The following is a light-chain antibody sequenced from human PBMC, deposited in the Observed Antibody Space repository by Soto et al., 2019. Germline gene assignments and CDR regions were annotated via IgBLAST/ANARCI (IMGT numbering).Light chain of an antibody. CDR1: SSDVGGYNY. CDR3: SSYTGTSNPV. CDR2: EVS. J-gene: IGLJ3*02. V-gene: IGLV2-14*01. Sequence: QSVLSQPASVSGSPGQSITISCAGTSSDVGGYNYVSWYQQHPGKAPKLMISEVSNRPSGVSNRFSGSNSGNTASLTISGLQAEDEADYYCSSYTGTSNPVFGGGTKVTV.